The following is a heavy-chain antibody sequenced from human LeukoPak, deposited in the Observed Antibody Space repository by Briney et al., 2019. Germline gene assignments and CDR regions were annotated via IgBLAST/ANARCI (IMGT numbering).Heavy chain of an antibody. J-gene: IGHJ6*02. CDR2: IYYSGST. D-gene: IGHD6-13*01. V-gene: IGHV4-61*01. CDR3: ARDYGIAAPRYYYYGMDV. Sequence: PSETLSLTCTVSGGSINSSSYYWSWIRQPPGKGLEWIGYIYYSGSTNYNPSLKSRVTISVDTSKNQFSLKLSSVTAADTAVYYCARDYGIAAPRYYYYGMDVWGQGTTVTVSS. CDR1: GGSINSSSYY.